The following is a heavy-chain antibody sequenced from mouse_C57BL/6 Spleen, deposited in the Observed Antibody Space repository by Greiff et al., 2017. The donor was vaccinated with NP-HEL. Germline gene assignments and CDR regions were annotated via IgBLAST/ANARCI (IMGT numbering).Heavy chain of an antibody. J-gene: IGHJ4*01. Sequence: VQLQQSGPELVKPGASVKISCKASGYAFSSSWMNWVKQRPGKGLEWIGRIYPGDGDTNYNGKFKGKATLTADKSSSTAYMQLSSLTSEDSAVYYCARVALDYWGQGTPVTVSS. CDR1: GYAFSSSW. CDR2: IYPGDGDT. V-gene: IGHV1-82*01. CDR3: ARVALDY.